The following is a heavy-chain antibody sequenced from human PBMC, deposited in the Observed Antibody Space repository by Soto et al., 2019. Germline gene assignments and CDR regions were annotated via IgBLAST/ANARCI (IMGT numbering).Heavy chain of an antibody. CDR3: AASTNPTVTKSFDY. D-gene: IGHD4-17*01. V-gene: IGHV1-58*02. J-gene: IGHJ4*02. Sequence: QMQLVQSGPEVKKPGTSVKVSCKASGFTFTSSAMQWVRQARGQRLEWIGWIVVGSGNTNYAQKFQERVTITRDMXXSTAYMELRSLRSEDTAVYYCAASTNPTVTKSFDYWGQGTLVTVSS. CDR2: IVVGSGNT. CDR1: GFTFTSSA.